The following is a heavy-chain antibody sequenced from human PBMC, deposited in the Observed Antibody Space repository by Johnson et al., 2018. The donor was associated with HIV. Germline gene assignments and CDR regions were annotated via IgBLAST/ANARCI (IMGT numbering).Heavy chain of an antibody. CDR1: GFTFSSFD. CDR2: ISYDGSNK. Sequence: QVQLVESGGGLVQPGGSLRLSCAASGFTFSSFDMHWVRQAPGKGMDWVAVISYDGSNKFYTDSVKGRFTVSRDNSKNALYLQMNSLRVEDTAVYYCAKTPSMGADAFDIWGQGTMVTVSS. D-gene: IGHD3-16*01. CDR3: AKTPSMGADAFDI. V-gene: IGHV3-30*18. J-gene: IGHJ3*02.